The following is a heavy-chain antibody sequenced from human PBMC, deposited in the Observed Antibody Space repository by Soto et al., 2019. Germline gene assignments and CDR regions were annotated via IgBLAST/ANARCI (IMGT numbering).Heavy chain of an antibody. J-gene: IGHJ4*02. V-gene: IGHV4-30-2*01. Sequence: SETLSLTCAVSGSSISSGGYSWTWIRQPPGKGLEWIGNIYHSGSTYYNPSLKSRVTISVDGSKNQFSLKLSSVTAADTAVYYCARGLVNSRGDSYFDYWGQGTLVTVSS. CDR3: ARGLVNSRGDSYFDY. D-gene: IGHD4-17*01. CDR1: GSSISSGGYS. CDR2: IYHSGST.